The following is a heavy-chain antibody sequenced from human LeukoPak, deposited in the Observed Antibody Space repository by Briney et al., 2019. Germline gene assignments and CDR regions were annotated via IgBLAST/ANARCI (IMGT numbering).Heavy chain of an antibody. CDR1: GASVTKGSYY. CDR3: ARPFQDYDKGTFFYFFDF. Sequence: PSETLSLTCSVSGASVTKGSYYWAWIRQPPGKGLEWIGTFHFSGSTYYNPSLKSRVTISVDTSKNSVSLMLRSVTAADTAVYFCARPFQDYDKGTFFYFFDFWGQGILVTVSS. CDR2: FHFSGST. V-gene: IGHV4-39*01. J-gene: IGHJ4*02. D-gene: IGHD3-22*01.